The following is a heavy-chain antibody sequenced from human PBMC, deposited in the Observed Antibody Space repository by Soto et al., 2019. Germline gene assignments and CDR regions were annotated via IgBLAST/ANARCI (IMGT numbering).Heavy chain of an antibody. Sequence: GGSLRLSCAASGFTFSSYAMSWVRQAPGKGLEWVSAISGSRGSTYYADSVKGRFTISRDNSKNTLYLQMNSLRAEDTAVYYCAKVRGYDSSGYYFFDYWGQGNLVTVSS. J-gene: IGHJ4*02. D-gene: IGHD3-22*01. CDR1: GFTFSSYA. V-gene: IGHV3-23*01. CDR3: AKVRGYDSSGYYFFDY. CDR2: ISGSRGST.